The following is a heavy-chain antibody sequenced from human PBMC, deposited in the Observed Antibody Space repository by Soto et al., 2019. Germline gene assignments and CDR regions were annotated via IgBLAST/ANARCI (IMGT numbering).Heavy chain of an antibody. D-gene: IGHD2-2*01. CDR1: GLTFSTHA. Sequence: GSLILFFGASGLTFSTHAMSLVRQVPGKGLEWVSTFSGSGGNIYYGESVKGRFTISRDDPKNTLYLDMNSLRVEDTAVYYCEKDTPWTVGPLAMDVWGQGTTVTVSS. V-gene: IGHV3-23*01. J-gene: IGHJ6*02. CDR2: FSGSGGNI. CDR3: EKDTPWTVGPLAMDV.